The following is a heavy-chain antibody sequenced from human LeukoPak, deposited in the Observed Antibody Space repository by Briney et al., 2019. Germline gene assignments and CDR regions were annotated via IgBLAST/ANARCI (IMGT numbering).Heavy chain of an antibody. CDR1: GFTFSSYA. CDR2: ISTNGAGT. V-gene: IGHV3-64*01. J-gene: IGHJ3*02. D-gene: IGHD4/OR15-4a*01. CDR3: ARDGRVHDAFDI. Sequence: GGSLRLSCAASGFTFSSYAMHWVRQAPGKGLEYVSAISTNGAGTYYASSVKGRFTISRDNSRNTLYLQMGSLRVEDMAVYYCARDGRVHDAFDIWGQGTMVTVSS.